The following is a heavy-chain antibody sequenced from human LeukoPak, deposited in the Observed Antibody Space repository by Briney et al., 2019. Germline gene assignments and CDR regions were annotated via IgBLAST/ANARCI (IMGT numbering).Heavy chain of an antibody. Sequence: PGGPLRLSCAASGFTVSSNYLSWVRQAPGKGLDWVSAIYSGGSTFYADSVKGRFIISRDNSKNTLSLQMNSLRAEDTAVYYCARQYAGDASDIWGQGTLVTVSS. CDR2: IYSGGST. CDR3: ARQYAGDASDI. CDR1: GFTVSSNY. J-gene: IGHJ3*02. V-gene: IGHV3-53*01.